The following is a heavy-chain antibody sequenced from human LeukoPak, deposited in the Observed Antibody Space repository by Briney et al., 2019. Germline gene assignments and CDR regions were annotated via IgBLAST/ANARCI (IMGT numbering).Heavy chain of an antibody. CDR2: INPSGGST. Sequence: ASVKVSCKASGYTFTSYYMHWVRQAPGQGLEWMGIINPSGGSTSYAQKFQGRVTMTRDTSTSTVYMELSSLRSEDTAVYYCARDRGYNWNYGSDPNPYYYYYMDVWGKGTTVTVSS. V-gene: IGHV1-46*01. CDR1: GYTFTSYY. D-gene: IGHD1-7*01. CDR3: ARDRGYNWNYGSDPNPYYYYYMDV. J-gene: IGHJ6*03.